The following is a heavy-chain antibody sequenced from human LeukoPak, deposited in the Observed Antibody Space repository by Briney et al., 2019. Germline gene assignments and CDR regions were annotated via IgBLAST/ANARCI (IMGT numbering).Heavy chain of an antibody. CDR1: GGSISSYY. D-gene: IGHD3-10*01. CDR3: ARGDGSGSYYYYYYGMDV. V-gene: IGHV4-59*01. CDR2: IYYSGST. J-gene: IGHJ6*02. Sequence: SETLSLTCTVSGGSISSYYWSWIRQPPGKGLEWIGYIYYSGSTNYNPSLKSRVTISVDTSKNQFSLKLSSVTAADTAVYYCARGDGSGSYYYYYYGMDVWGQGTTVTVSS.